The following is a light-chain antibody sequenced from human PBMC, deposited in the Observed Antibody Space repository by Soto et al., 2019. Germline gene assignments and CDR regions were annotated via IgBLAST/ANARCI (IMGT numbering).Light chain of an antibody. J-gene: IGKJ2*01. CDR3: QQSYTIPYT. CDR2: AAF. Sequence: DIQMTQSPSSLSASVGDRVTITCRASQTISTYLNWYQQNPGKAPKLLIYAAFSLQNGVPSRFSGSGSGTDFTLTISSLQPEDFATYYCQQSYTIPYTFGQGTKLEIK. V-gene: IGKV1-39*01. CDR1: QTISTY.